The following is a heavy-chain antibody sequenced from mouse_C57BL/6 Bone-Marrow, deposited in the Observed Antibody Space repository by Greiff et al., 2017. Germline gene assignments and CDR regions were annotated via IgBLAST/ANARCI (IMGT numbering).Heavy chain of an antibody. V-gene: IGHV1-82*01. J-gene: IGHJ1*03. CDR2: LYPGDGDT. D-gene: IGHD1-1*01. CDR1: GYAFSSSW. CDR3: ARPHYYGSSPTPYFDV. Sequence: QVQLQQSGPELVKPGASVKISCKASGYAFSSSWMNWVKQRPGKGLEWIGRLYPGDGDTNYNGTFKGKATLTADKSSSTAYMQLSSLTSEDSAVYFCARPHYYGSSPTPYFDVWGTGTTVTVSS.